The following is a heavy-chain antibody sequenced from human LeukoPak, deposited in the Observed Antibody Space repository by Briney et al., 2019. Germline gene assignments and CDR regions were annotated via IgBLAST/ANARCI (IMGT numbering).Heavy chain of an antibody. CDR1: GFTFSSYS. CDR2: ISSSSSTM. D-gene: IGHD5-12*01. Sequence: GGSLRLSCAASGFTFSSYSMNWVRQAPGKGLEWVSYISSSSSTMYYADSVKGRFTISRDNAKNSLYLQMNSLRAEDTAVYYCARDQESPSVVATMDYWGQGTLVTVSS. CDR3: ARDQESPSVVATMDY. V-gene: IGHV3-48*04. J-gene: IGHJ4*02.